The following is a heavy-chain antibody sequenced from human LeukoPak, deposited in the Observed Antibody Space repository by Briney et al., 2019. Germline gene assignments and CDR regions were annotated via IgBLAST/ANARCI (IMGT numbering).Heavy chain of an antibody. D-gene: IGHD3-22*01. CDR1: GVSISSGDYY. J-gene: IGHJ4*02. Sequence: SETLSLTCTVSGVSISSGDYYWSWIRQPPGKGLEWIGYIYYSGSTYYNPSLKSRVTISVDTSKNQFSLKLSSVTAADTAVYYCARVTIYYDSSGYYSPFDYWGQGTLVTVSS. CDR3: ARVTIYYDSSGYYSPFDY. V-gene: IGHV4-30-4*08. CDR2: IYYSGST.